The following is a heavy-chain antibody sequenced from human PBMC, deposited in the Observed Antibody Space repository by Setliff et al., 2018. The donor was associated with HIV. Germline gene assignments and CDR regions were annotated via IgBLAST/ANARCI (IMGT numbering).Heavy chain of an antibody. J-gene: IGHJ5*02. CDR1: GFPVSDNY. V-gene: IGHV3-53*01. CDR3: AKGVKWLGP. CDR2: IYSDGRT. Sequence: PGGSLRLSCAVSGFPVSDNYMTWVRQAPGKGLEWVSVIYSDGRTFYTDSVKGRFTISRDDSKNTVYLQMHSLRVDDTAAYYCAKGVKWLGPWGQGILVTVSS. D-gene: IGHD3-16*01.